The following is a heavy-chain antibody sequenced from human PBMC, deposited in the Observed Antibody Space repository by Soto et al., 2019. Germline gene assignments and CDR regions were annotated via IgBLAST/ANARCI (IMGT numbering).Heavy chain of an antibody. CDR3: ARGRATTPRGFDP. CDR1: GGSISSGDYY. V-gene: IGHV4-30-4*01. Sequence: SETLSLTCTVSGGSISSGDYYWSWIRQPPGKGLEWIGYIYYSGSTYYNPSLKSRVTISVDTSKNQFSLKLSSVTAADTAVYYCARGRATTPRGFDPWGQGTLVTVS. D-gene: IGHD1-1*01. CDR2: IYYSGST. J-gene: IGHJ5*02.